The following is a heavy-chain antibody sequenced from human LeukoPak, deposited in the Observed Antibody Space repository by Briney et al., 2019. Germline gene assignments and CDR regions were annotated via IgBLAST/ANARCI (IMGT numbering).Heavy chain of an antibody. D-gene: IGHD6-19*01. CDR1: GGSISSSSYY. CDR3: ARSLVGSLDAFDI. CDR2: IYYSGST. J-gene: IGHJ3*02. V-gene: IGHV4-39*07. Sequence: PWETLSLTCTVSGGSISSSSYYWGWIRQPPGRRLVWFGSIYYSGSTNYNPSLKSRVTISVDTSKNQFSLKLSSVTAADTAVYYCARSLVGSLDAFDICGQGTMVTVSS.